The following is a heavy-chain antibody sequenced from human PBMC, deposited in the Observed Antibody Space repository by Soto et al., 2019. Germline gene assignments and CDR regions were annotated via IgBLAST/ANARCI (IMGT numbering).Heavy chain of an antibody. CDR3: ARNPGYSSSWYGWFDP. V-gene: IGHV1-69*13. J-gene: IGHJ5*02. CDR2: IIPIFGTA. D-gene: IGHD6-13*01. CDR1: GGTFSSYA. Sequence: GASVKVSSKASGGTFSSYAISWVRQAPGQGLEWMGGIIPIFGTANYAQKFQGRVTITADESTSTAYMELSSLRSEDTAVYYCARNPGYSSSWYGWFDPWGQGTLVTVSS.